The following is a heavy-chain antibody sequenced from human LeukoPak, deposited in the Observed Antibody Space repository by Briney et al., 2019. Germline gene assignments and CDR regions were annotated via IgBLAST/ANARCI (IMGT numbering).Heavy chain of an antibody. V-gene: IGHV3-21*01. CDR3: ARDRGPYYDSSGQSDY. D-gene: IGHD3-22*01. CDR1: GFTFSSYS. J-gene: IGHJ4*02. CDR2: ISSSSYI. Sequence: GGSLRLSCAASGFTFSSYSMNWVRQAPGKGLEWVSSISSSSYIYYADSVKGRFTISRDNAKNSLYLQMNSLRAEDTAVYYYARDRGPYYDSSGQSDYWGQGTLVTVSS.